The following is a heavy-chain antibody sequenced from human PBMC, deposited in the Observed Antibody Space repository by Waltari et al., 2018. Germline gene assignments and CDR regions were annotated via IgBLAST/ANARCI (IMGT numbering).Heavy chain of an antibody. CDR2: IYYSGST. D-gene: IGHD6-19*01. V-gene: IGHV4-39*07. CDR1: GGSISSSSYY. Sequence: QLQLQESGPGLVKPSETLSLTCTVSGGSISSSSYYWGWIRQPPGKGLEWIGSIYYSGSTYYNPSLKSRVTISVDTSKNQFSLKLSSVTAADTAVYYCARDGKQWLAPYYYYYGMDVWGQGTTVTVSS. J-gene: IGHJ6*02. CDR3: ARDGKQWLAPYYYYYGMDV.